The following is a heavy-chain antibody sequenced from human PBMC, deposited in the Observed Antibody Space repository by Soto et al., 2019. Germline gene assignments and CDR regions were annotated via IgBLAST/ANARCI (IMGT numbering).Heavy chain of an antibody. J-gene: IGHJ6*02. CDR2: MNPNSGNT. CDR1: GYTFTSYD. Sequence: ASVKVSCKASGYTFTSYDINWVRQATGQGLEWMGWMNPNSGNTGYAQKFQGRVTMTRNTSISTAYMELSSLRSEDTAVYYCASTNYNPSLKSRVPISVDTSKNQFYLKLSSVTAADTAVYYCARGVGHVLLWFGELLTPGPIDGMDVWGQGTTVTVSS. V-gene: IGHV1-8*01. CDR3: ASTNYNPSLKSRVPISVDTSKNQFYLKLSSVTAADTAVYYCARGVGHVLLWFGELLTPGPIDGMDV. D-gene: IGHD3-10*01.